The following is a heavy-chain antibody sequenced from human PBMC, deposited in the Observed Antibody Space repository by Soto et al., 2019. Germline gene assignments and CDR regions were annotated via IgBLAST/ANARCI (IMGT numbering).Heavy chain of an antibody. CDR1: GFTFSSYS. CDR3: ARVEEGMAVAGYYFDY. CDR2: ISSSSSYI. D-gene: IGHD6-19*01. V-gene: IGHV3-21*01. J-gene: IGHJ4*02. Sequence: EVQLVESGGGLVKPGGSLRLSCAASGFTFSSYSMNWVRQAPGKGLEWVSSISSSSSYIYYADSVKGRFTISRDNDKTSLYQQMNSLRAEDTAVYYCARVEEGMAVAGYYFDYWGQGTLVTVSS.